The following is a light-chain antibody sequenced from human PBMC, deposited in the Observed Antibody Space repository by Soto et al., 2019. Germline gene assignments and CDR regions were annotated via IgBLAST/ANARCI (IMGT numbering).Light chain of an antibody. V-gene: IGLV1-40*01. CDR2: GNS. CDR1: SSNIGAGYD. Sequence: QYVLTQPPSVSGAPGQRVTISCTGSSSNIGAGYDVHWYQQLPGTAPKLLIYGNSNRPSGVPDRFSGSKSGTSASLAITRLQAEDEADYYCQSYDSSLSGYVFGTGTKLTVL. CDR3: QSYDSSLSGYV. J-gene: IGLJ1*01.